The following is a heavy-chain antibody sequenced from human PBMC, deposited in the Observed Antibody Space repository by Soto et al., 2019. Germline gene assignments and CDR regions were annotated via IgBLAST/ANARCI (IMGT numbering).Heavy chain of an antibody. V-gene: IGHV4-59*01. CDR2: IYYSGST. J-gene: IGHJ6*02. Sequence: PSETLSLTCTVSGGSISSYYWSWIRQPPGKGLEWIGYIYYSGSTNYNPSLKSRVTISVDTSKNQFSLKLSSVTAADTAVYYCARDGGYYDILTGYPYYYYGMDVWGQGTTVTVSS. D-gene: IGHD3-9*01. CDR3: ARDGGYYDILTGYPYYYYGMDV. CDR1: GGSISSYY.